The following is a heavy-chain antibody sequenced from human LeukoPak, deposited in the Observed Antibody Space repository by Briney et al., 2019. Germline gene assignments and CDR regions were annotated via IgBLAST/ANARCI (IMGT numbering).Heavy chain of an antibody. J-gene: IGHJ5*02. Sequence: SETLSLTCSVSGGSISSGGYSWSWIRQPPGKGLEWIGYIYHSGSTYYNPSLKSRVTISVDRSKNQFSLKLSSVTAADTAVYYCARERLYCSSTSCPGSWFDPWGQGTLVTVSS. D-gene: IGHD2-2*01. CDR3: ARERLYCSSTSCPGSWFDP. CDR2: IYHSGST. V-gene: IGHV4-30-2*01. CDR1: GGSISSGGYS.